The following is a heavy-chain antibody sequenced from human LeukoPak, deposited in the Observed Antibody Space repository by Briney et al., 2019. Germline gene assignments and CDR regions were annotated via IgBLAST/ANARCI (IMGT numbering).Heavy chain of an antibody. CDR2: IYASGST. Sequence: PSQTLSLTYTVSGVSISSGRYYWSWIRQPAGKGLEWIVRIYASGSTNYNPSLNRQVTITVDTSKNQFSLKLSSVTAADTAVYYCGRAFGSRWQGNGPGYYGMDVWGQGTTVTVSS. J-gene: IGHJ6*02. D-gene: IGHD6-13*01. CDR1: GVSISSGRYY. V-gene: IGHV4-61*02. CDR3: GRAFGSRWQGNGPGYYGMDV.